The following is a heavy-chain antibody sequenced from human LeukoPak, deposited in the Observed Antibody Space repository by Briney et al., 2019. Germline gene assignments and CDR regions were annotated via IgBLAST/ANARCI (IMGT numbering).Heavy chain of an antibody. Sequence: SETLSLTCTVSGGSISSSSYYWGWIRQPPGKGLEWIGSIYYSGSTCYNPSLKSRVTISVGTSKNQISLKLSSVTAADTAVYYCARAPRIAAAGTPWYFDYWGQGTLVTVSS. D-gene: IGHD6-13*01. V-gene: IGHV4-39*07. J-gene: IGHJ4*02. CDR2: IYYSGST. CDR3: ARAPRIAAAGTPWYFDY. CDR1: GGSISSSSYY.